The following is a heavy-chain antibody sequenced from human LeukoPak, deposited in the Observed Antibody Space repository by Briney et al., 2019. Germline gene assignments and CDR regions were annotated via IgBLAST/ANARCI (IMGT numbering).Heavy chain of an antibody. Sequence: SETLSLTCIVSGGSISSYYWSWIRQPAGKGLEWIGRIYISGSTNHNPSLKSRVIMSVDTSKNQFSLKLSSATAADTAVYYCAREYYDTSGLDYWGQGTLVIVS. CDR3: AREYYDTSGLDY. J-gene: IGHJ4*02. V-gene: IGHV4-4*07. D-gene: IGHD3-22*01. CDR2: IYISGST. CDR1: GGSISSYY.